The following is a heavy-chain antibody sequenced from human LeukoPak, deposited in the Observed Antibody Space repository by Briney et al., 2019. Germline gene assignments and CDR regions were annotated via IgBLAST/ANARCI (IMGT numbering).Heavy chain of an antibody. CDR2: IIPIFGTA. CDR1: GGTFSSYA. V-gene: IGHV1-69*13. D-gene: IGHD5-18*01. CDR3: ASRLIRIDTAMDLLHYYYMDV. Sequence: GASVKVSCKASGGTFSSYAISWVRQAPGQGLEWMGGIIPIFGTANYAQKFQGRVTITADESTSTAYMELSSLRSEDTAVYYCASRLIRIDTAMDLLHYYYMDVWGKGTTVTISS. J-gene: IGHJ6*03.